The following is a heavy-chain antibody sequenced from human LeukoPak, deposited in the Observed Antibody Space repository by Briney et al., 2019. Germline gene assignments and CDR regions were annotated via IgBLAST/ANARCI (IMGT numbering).Heavy chain of an antibody. CDR2: IWYGGSNK. D-gene: IGHD3-9*01. CDR3: AKSYYDILTGYFPFDY. V-gene: IGHV3-30*02. J-gene: IGHJ4*02. Sequence: PGGSLRLSCAASGFTFSSYGMHWVRQAPGKGLEWVAVIWYGGSNKYYADSVKGRFTISRDNSKNTLYLQMNSLRAEDTAVYYCAKSYYDILTGYFPFDYWGQGTLVTVSS. CDR1: GFTFSSYG.